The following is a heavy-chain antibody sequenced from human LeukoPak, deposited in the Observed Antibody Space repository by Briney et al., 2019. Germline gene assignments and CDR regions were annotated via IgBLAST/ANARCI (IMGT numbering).Heavy chain of an antibody. CDR3: ARVQYYYDTSANYFVALDY. CDR1: GYTFTNYA. D-gene: IGHD3-22*01. V-gene: IGHV1-3*01. J-gene: IGHJ4*02. CDR2: IDAGNGNT. Sequence: APVKVSCKASGYTFTNYAIHWVRQAPGQRLEWMGWIDAGNGNTKYSQKFQGRVTITRDTSASTAYMELSSLRSEDTAVYYCARVQYYYDTSANYFVALDYWGQGTLVTVSS.